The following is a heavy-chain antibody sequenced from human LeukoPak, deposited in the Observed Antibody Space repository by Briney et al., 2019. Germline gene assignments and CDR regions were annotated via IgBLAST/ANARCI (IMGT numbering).Heavy chain of an antibody. Sequence: GGSLRLPCTASGFTFGDYAMSWFRQAPGKGLEWVGFIRSKAYGGTTEYAASVKGRFTISRDDSKSIAYLQMNSLKTEDTAVYYCTRDMAGVVTAIPRAHPFDIWGQGTMVTVSS. CDR2: IRSKAYGGTT. CDR3: TRDMAGVVTAIPRAHPFDI. V-gene: IGHV3-49*03. J-gene: IGHJ3*02. CDR1: GFTFGDYA. D-gene: IGHD2-21*02.